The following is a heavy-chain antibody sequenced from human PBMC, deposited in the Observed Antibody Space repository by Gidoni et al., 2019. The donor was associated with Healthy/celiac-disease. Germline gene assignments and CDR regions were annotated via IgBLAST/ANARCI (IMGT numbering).Heavy chain of an antibody. CDR2: IRSSSSYI. CDR3: ARAGTANDAFDI. Sequence: EVQLVESGGGMVKPGGSLRLSCAASGFTFSSYSMTWVRQAPGKGLEWVSSIRSSSSYIYYADSVKGRFTISRDNAKNSLYLKMNSLRAEDTAVFYCARAGTANDAFDIWGQGTMVTVS. CDR1: GFTFSSYS. D-gene: IGHD6-13*01. J-gene: IGHJ3*02. V-gene: IGHV3-21*01.